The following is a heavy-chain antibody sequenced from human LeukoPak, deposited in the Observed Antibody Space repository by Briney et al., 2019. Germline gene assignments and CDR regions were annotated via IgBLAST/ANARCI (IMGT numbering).Heavy chain of an antibody. J-gene: IGHJ3*02. V-gene: IGHV3-33*01. CDR2: IWYDGSNK. D-gene: IGHD3-10*01. CDR1: GFTFRGYG. Sequence: GGSLRLSCAAFGFTFRGYGMHWVRQAPGKGLEWVAIIWYDGSNKYYADSVTGRFTISRDNSKNTLYLQMNSLRAEDTAVYYCARDCHYGSGSYCSDAFDIWGQGTMVTVSS. CDR3: ARDCHYGSGSYCSDAFDI.